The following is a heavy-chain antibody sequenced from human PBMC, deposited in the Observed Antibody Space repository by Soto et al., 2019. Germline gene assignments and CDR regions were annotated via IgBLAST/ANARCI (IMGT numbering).Heavy chain of an antibody. J-gene: IGHJ4*02. D-gene: IGHD5-18*01. CDR3: ARSDTDNYVGLDY. Sequence: QVQLQESGPGLVKPSQTLSLTCTVSGGSISSGDYYWSWIRQPPGKGLEWIGYIYYSGSTYYNPSLKSRVTISVDTSKNHFSLKLSSVTAADTAVYYCARSDTDNYVGLDYWGQGTLVTVSS. V-gene: IGHV4-30-4*01. CDR1: GGSISSGDYY. CDR2: IYYSGST.